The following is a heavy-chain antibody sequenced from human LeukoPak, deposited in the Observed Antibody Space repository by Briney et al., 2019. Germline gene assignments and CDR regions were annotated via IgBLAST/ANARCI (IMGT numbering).Heavy chain of an antibody. J-gene: IGHJ6*02. V-gene: IGHV3-30*04. CDR1: GFTFRIYA. D-gene: IGHD3-9*01. CDR3: AGAMRYYDLLTGYPAGNAMDV. CDR2: ISYDGSHE. Sequence: PGRSLRLSCAVFGFTFRIYAMHWVRQAPGKVLEWVAVISYDGSHESYADSVKGRFTTSTDNSKSTLFLQMNSLRAEDTAVYYCAGAMRYYDLLTGYPAGNAMDVWGQGTTVTVSS.